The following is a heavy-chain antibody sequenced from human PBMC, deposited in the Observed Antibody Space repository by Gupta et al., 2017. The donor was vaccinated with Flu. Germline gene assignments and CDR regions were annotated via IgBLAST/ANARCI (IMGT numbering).Heavy chain of an antibody. CDR3: AKVPNESRFRYYYYYGMDV. CDR2: ISHDGNNK. J-gene: IGHJ6*02. Sequence: GLEWVAIISHDGNNKYYADSVKGRFSISRDNSKNTLYVQLSSLRADDTAVYFCAKVPNESRFRYYYYYGMDVWGQGTTVTVSS. V-gene: IGHV3-30*15.